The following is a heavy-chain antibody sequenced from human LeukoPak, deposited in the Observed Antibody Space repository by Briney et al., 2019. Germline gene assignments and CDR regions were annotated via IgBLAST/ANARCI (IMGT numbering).Heavy chain of an antibody. D-gene: IGHD3-9*01. V-gene: IGHV3-7*01. CDR3: ARDRFYDILTGYYNGYYYYGMDV. CDR2: IKQDGSEK. CDR1: GFTFSSYW. Sequence: GGSLRLSCAASGFTFSSYWMSWVRQAPGKGLEWVANIKQDGSEKYYVDSVKGRFTISRDNAKNSLYLQMNSLRAEDTAVYYCARDRFYDILTGYYNGYYYYGMDVWGQGTTVTVSS. J-gene: IGHJ6*02.